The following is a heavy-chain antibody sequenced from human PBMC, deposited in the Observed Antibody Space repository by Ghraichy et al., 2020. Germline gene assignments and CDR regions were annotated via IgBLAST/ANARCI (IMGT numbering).Heavy chain of an antibody. D-gene: IGHD2-15*01. V-gene: IGHV4-59*01. Sequence: SETLSLTCTVSGGSISSYYWSWIRQPPGKGLEWIGYIYYSGSTNYNPSLKSRVTISVDTSKNQFSLKLSSVTAADTAVYYCARGYCSGGSCYSGGVDYGMDVWGQGTTVTVSS. CDR3: ARGYCSGGSCYSGGVDYGMDV. J-gene: IGHJ6*02. CDR1: GGSISSYY. CDR2: IYYSGST.